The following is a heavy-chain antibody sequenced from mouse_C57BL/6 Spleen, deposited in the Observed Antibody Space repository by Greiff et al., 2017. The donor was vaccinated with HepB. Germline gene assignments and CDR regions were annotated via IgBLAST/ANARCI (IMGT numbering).Heavy chain of an antibody. Sequence: DVTLVESGGDLVKPGGSLKLSCAASGFTFSSYGMSWVRQTPDKRLEWVATISSGGSYTYYPDSVKGRFTISRDNAKNTLYLQMRSLKSEDTAMYYCASGTPVDYWGQGTTLTVSS. CDR2: ISSGGSYT. CDR1: GFTFSSYG. J-gene: IGHJ2*01. D-gene: IGHD1-1*01. V-gene: IGHV5-6*02. CDR3: ASGTPVDY.